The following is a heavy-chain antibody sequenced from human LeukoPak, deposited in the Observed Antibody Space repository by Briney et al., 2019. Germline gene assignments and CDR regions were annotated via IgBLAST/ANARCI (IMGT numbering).Heavy chain of an antibody. CDR3: ITFSMIVVVITT. V-gene: IGHV3-15*01. J-gene: IGHJ4*02. Sequence: GRFTISRDDSKNTLYLQMSSLKTEDTAVYYCITFSMIVVVITTWGQGTLVTVSS. D-gene: IGHD3-22*01.